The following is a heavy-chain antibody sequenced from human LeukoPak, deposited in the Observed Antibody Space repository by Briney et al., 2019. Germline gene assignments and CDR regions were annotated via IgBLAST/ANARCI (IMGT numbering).Heavy chain of an antibody. V-gene: IGHV2-70*01. CDR1: GFSPTTSGMC. CDR3: ARIRFGGNSGTHYYGMDV. CDR2: IDWDDDK. Sequence: SGPTLVNPTQTLTLTCTFSGFSPTTSGMCVSWIRQPPGKALEWLALIDWDDDKSYSTSLKTRLTISKDTSKNQVVLTMTNMDPVDTATYYCARIRFGGNSGTHYYGMDVWGQGTTVTVSS. D-gene: IGHD4-23*01. J-gene: IGHJ6*02.